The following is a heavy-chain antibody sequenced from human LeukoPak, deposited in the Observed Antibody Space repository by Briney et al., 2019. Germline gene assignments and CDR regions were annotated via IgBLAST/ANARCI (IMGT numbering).Heavy chain of an antibody. CDR3: ARDQWTGASPADS. Sequence: PPGGSLRLSCAASGFIFNNYEMNWVRQAPGKGLEYVSYISETGSVKYYADSVKGRFTISRDNAKNSLYLQMDSLRAEDTAVYYCARDQWTGASPADSWGQGTLVTVSS. CDR2: ISETGSVK. D-gene: IGHD1-26*01. V-gene: IGHV3-48*03. J-gene: IGHJ4*02. CDR1: GFIFNNYE.